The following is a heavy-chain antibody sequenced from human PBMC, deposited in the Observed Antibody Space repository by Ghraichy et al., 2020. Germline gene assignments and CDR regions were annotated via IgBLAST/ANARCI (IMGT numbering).Heavy chain of an antibody. V-gene: IGHV3-23*01. CDR1: GFTFANSV. J-gene: IGHJ6*02. Sequence: GGSLRLSCVASGFTFANSVMTWVRQPPGKGLGWVSSISGSGNNPSYADSVKGRFTISRDNSKNTLYLQMTTLRAEDAAVYYCAKPDPRLGITGWAYNMDVWGQGTTVTVSS. CDR2: ISGSGNNP. D-gene: IGHD3-9*01. CDR3: AKPDPRLGITGWAYNMDV.